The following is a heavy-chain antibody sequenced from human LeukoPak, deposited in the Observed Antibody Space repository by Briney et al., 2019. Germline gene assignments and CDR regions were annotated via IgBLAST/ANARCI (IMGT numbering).Heavy chain of an antibody. J-gene: IGHJ5*02. Sequence: PGESLRLSCAASGFGFSSHWMHWVRQAPGKGLVWVSRSNSDGSVRNYADSVEGRLIISRDNAKNTLYRQTNNLGVKDTAVYFCERDPFVNNAIGENWFDHWGQGALVTVSS. CDR1: GFGFSSHW. V-gene: IGHV3-74*01. CDR3: ERDPFVNNAIGENWFDH. D-gene: IGHD2/OR15-2a*01. CDR2: SNSDGSVR.